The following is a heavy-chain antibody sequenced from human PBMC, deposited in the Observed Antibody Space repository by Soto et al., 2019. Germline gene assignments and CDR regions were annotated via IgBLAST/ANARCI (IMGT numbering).Heavy chain of an antibody. V-gene: IGHV4-34*01. CDR1: GGSFSGYY. D-gene: IGHD6-19*01. J-gene: IGHJ4*02. Sequence: SETLSLTCAVYGGSFSGYYWTWIRQPPGTGLEWIGEINHSGSTNYNPSLKSRVTISVDTSKNQFSLKLSSVTAADTAVFYCARFSAGTFDYWGQGTLVTVSS. CDR3: ARFSAGTFDY. CDR2: INHSGST.